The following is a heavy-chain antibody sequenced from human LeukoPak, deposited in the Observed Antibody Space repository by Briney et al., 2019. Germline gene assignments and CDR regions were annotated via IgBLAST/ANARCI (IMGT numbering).Heavy chain of an antibody. V-gene: IGHV1-3*01. Sequence: ASVKVSCKASGYTFTSNYIHWVRQAPGQGLEWMGWINAGSGNTKYSQNFQGRVTISRDTSASTAYMELSSLTSEDTAVYYCARDSGEYYFDYWGQGTLVTVSS. D-gene: IGHD2-15*01. CDR2: INAGSGNT. CDR1: GYTFTSNY. J-gene: IGHJ4*02. CDR3: ARDSGEYYFDY.